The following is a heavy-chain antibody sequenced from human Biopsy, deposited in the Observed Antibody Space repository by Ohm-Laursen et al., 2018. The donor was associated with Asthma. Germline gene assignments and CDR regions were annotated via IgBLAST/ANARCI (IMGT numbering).Heavy chain of an antibody. CDR3: ARKAGSCISRTCYSLDF. CDR2: INSVFGTT. CDR1: GATSNTYV. J-gene: IGHJ4*02. D-gene: IGHD2-2*01. Sequence: SVKSPARPLGATSNTYVMAGGRQAPGKGLEGMGGINSVFGTTTYPQKFQDRVTITADDSTSTVYMELSSLRSEDTAVYYCARKAGSCISRTCYSLDFWGQGTLVTVSS. V-gene: IGHV1-69*13.